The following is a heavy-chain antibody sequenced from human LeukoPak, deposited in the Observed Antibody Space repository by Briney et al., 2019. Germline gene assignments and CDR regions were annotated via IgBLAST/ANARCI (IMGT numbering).Heavy chain of an antibody. Sequence: ASVKVSCKASGYTFTGYYIHWVRQAPGQGLEWMGWINPHSGGTDHAQKFQGRVTMTRDTSISTAYMELSRLKSDDTAVYYCARTGRDYYNDSYGYPDYWGQRTLVTVSS. D-gene: IGHD3-22*01. CDR1: GYTFTGYY. V-gene: IGHV1-2*02. CDR2: INPHSGGT. CDR3: ARTGRDYYNDSYGYPDY. J-gene: IGHJ4*02.